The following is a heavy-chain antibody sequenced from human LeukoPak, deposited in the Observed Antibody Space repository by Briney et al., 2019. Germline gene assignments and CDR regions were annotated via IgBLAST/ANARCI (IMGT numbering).Heavy chain of an antibody. J-gene: IGHJ3*02. CDR3: ARHQFQLLVNDDAFDM. CDR1: GGSMNSYY. V-gene: IGHV4-59*08. CDR2: IYYSGIT. Sequence: SETLSLTCTVSGGSMNSYYWSWIRQPPGKGLEGSGSIYYSGITNYNPSLKSRVTISVDASKNQFSLKLSSVTAADTAVYYCARHQFQLLVNDDAFDMWGQGTMVTVSS. D-gene: IGHD2-2*01.